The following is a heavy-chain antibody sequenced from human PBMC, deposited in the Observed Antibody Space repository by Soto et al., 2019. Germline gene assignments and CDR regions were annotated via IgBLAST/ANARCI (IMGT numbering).Heavy chain of an antibody. J-gene: IGHJ4*02. D-gene: IGHD1-1*01. V-gene: IGHV3-15*07. Sequence: EVQLVESGGGLVKPGESLRLSCAASGFTFSSAWMNWVRQAPGKGLEWVGRIKTKSEGGSTQYPAPVKGRFTISRDDSKNTLSPQLSSLKIEDTAVYYCTTGSNEGYWGQGTLVTVSS. CDR1: GFTFSSAW. CDR2: IKTKSEGGST. CDR3: TTGSNEGY.